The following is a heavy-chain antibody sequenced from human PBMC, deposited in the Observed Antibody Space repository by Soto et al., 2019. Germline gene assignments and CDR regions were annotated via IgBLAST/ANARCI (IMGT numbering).Heavy chain of an antibody. V-gene: IGHV4-61*01. CDR2: IYYTGTT. CDR1: GDPLSSGSYY. D-gene: IGHD4-17*01. CDR3: ARDSGLSYGDYASYYYGMDV. J-gene: IGHJ6*02. Sequence: SETLSLTCTVSGDPLSSGSYYWSWIRQSPGKRLEWIAYIYYTGTTKYNPSLKSRVTISVDTSKNQFSLKLSSVTAADTAVYYCARDSGLSYGDYASYYYGMDVWGQGTTVTVSS.